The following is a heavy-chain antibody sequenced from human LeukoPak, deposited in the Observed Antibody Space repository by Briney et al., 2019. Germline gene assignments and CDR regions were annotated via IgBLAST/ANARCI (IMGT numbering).Heavy chain of an antibody. V-gene: IGHV3-53*04. J-gene: IGHJ3*02. CDR2: IYSGGST. CDR1: GFTVSSNY. D-gene: IGHD3-22*01. Sequence: GGYLILSCAASGFTVSSNYMSWVRQAPGKGLEWVSVIYSGGSTYYADSVKGRFTISRHNSKNTLYLQMNSLRAEDTAVYYCARPYDSSGYYYSWGAFDIWGQGTMVTVSS. CDR3: ARPYDSSGYYYSWGAFDI.